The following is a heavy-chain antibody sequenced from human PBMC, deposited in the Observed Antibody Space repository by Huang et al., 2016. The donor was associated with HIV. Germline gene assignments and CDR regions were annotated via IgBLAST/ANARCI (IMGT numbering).Heavy chain of an antibody. CDR1: GFTFSSVA. CDR3: ARVGNFSVRLAWEKDAFDI. CDR2: NSGGGIDT. V-gene: IGHV3-23*01. D-gene: IGHD3-3*01. J-gene: IGHJ3*02. Sequence: EVQLLESGGGLVQPGGSLRLSCAASGFTFSSVALTWVRQAPGRGLEGVSVNSGGGIDTYYADAGKGRFTTSRDGSKTTLFLQMSSRRVEDTAVYYCARVGNFSVRLAWEKDAFDIWGQGTMVTVSS.